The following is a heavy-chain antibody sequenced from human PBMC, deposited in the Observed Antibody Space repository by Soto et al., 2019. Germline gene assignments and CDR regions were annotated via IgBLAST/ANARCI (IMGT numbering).Heavy chain of an antibody. J-gene: IGHJ6*02. Sequence: QVQLVQSGAEVKKPGSSVKVSCKASGGTFSSYAISWVRQAPGQGLEWMGGIIPIFGTANYAQKFQGRVTITADESTSKAYMELSSLRSEDTAVYYCARGAPPIVVVTARFYGMDVWGQGTTVTVSS. D-gene: IGHD2-21*02. CDR2: IIPIFGTA. V-gene: IGHV1-69*01. CDR3: ARGAPPIVVVTARFYGMDV. CDR1: GGTFSSYA.